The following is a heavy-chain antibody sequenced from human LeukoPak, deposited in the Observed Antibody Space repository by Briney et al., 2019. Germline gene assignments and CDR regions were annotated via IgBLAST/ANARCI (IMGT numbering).Heavy chain of an antibody. V-gene: IGHV4-39*01. J-gene: IGHJ4*02. CDR2: TYYSGST. CDR3: ARNWELYYFDY. D-gene: IGHD1-26*01. Sequence: PSETLSLTCTVSGGSISSSSYYWGWIRQPPGKGLEWIGSTYYSGSTYYNPSLKSRVTISVDTSKNQFSLKLSSVTAADTAVYYCARNWELYYFDYWGQGTLVTVSS. CDR1: GGSISSSSYY.